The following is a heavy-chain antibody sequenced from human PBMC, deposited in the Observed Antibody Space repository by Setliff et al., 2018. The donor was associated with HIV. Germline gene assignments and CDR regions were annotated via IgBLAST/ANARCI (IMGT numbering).Heavy chain of an antibody. D-gene: IGHD6-13*01. CDR1: GYTFTSYY. J-gene: IGHJ1*01. CDR2: INPSGGST. V-gene: IGHV1-46*01. CDR3: ATDPGYSSTWYSESFQH. Sequence: ASVKVSCKASGYTFTSYYMHWVRQAPGQGLEWMGIINPSGGSTNYAQKFQGRVTMTRDTSTSTVYMELSSLRSDDTAMYYCATDPGYSSTWYSESFQHWGQGTVVTVSS.